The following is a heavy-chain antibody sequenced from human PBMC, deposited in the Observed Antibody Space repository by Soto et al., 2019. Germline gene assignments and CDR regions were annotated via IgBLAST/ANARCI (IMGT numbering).Heavy chain of an antibody. V-gene: IGHV3-9*01. D-gene: IGHD6-19*01. CDR3: AKDSSGWPQQSGTFDY. Sequence: PGGSLRLSCAASGFTFDDYAMHWVRQAPGKGLEWVSGISWNSGSIGYADSVKGRFTISRDNAKNSLYLQMNSLRAEDTALYYCAKDSSGWPQQSGTFDYWGQGTLVTVS. J-gene: IGHJ4*02. CDR1: GFTFDDYA. CDR2: ISWNSGSI.